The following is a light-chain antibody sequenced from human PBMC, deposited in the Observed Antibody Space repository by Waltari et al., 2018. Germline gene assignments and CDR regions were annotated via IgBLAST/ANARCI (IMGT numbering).Light chain of an antibody. CDR1: SSDVGSYNL. J-gene: IGLJ3*02. CDR3: CSYAGSTTWV. CDR2: EVT. Sequence: QSALTQHASVSGSPGQSITIPCTGTSSDVGSYNLVSWYQQHPGKAPKPMIYEVTKRPAGVSNRFSGSKAGNTASLTISGLQAEDEADYYCCSYAGSTTWVFGGGTKLTVL. V-gene: IGLV2-23*02.